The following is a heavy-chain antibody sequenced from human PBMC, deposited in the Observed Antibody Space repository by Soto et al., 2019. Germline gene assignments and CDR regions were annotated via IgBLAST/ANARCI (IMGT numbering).Heavy chain of an antibody. V-gene: IGHV3-21*06. CDR2: ISGSSGVI. CDR1: GFAFSEYI. CDR3: AREEVRGIIRWFDP. D-gene: IGHD3-10*01. J-gene: IGHJ5*02. Sequence: GGSLRLSCAASGFAFSEYIMAWVRQSPGKGPEWVSYISGSSGVIYYVDSVKGRFTVSRDNAKNSLFLQMNSLRQEDTAVYYCAREEVRGIIRWFDPWGQGTRVTVSS.